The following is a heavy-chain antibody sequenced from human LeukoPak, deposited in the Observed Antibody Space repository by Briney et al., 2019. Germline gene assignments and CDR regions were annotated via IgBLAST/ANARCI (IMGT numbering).Heavy chain of an antibody. V-gene: IGHV4-4*02. CDR1: GGSISSSNW. Sequence: SESLSLTCDVSGGSISSSNWLSGVRKPPGKGLEWIGEIYHSGSTNYNPSLKSRVTISVDKSKNQFSLKLSSVTAADTAVYYCARGVGYSSSYFDYWGQGTLVTVSS. CDR2: IYHSGST. D-gene: IGHD6-13*01. CDR3: ARGVGYSSSYFDY. J-gene: IGHJ4*02.